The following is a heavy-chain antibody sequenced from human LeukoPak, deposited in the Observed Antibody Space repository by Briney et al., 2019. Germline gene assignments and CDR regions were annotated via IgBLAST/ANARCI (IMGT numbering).Heavy chain of an antibody. D-gene: IGHD4-17*01. CDR1: GFTFDDNT. V-gene: IGHV3-43*01. Sequence: GGSLRLSCAASGFTFDDNTVHWVRQAPGKGLEWVSLISWDGGSTYYADSVKGRFTISRDNSKNSLYLQMNSLRTEDTALYYCAKSKTAVTTGYLDYWGQGTLVTVSS. CDR2: ISWDGGST. J-gene: IGHJ4*02. CDR3: AKSKTAVTTGYLDY.